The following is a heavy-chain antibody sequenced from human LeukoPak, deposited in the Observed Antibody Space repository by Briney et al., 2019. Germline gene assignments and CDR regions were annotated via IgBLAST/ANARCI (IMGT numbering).Heavy chain of an antibody. V-gene: IGHV3-30*18. CDR1: GFTFSTYG. Sequence: GGSLRLSCAASGFTFSTYGMHWVRQAPGKGLEWVAVISSDGTNKYYADSVKGRFTISRDNSKNTLYLQINILRAEDTAVYYCAKDLTGVAATSGYWGQGTLVTVSS. J-gene: IGHJ4*02. CDR2: ISSDGTNK. CDR3: AKDLTGVAATSGY. D-gene: IGHD2-15*01.